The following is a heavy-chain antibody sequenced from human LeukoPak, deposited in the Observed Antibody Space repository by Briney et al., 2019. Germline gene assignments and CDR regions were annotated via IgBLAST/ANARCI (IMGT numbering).Heavy chain of an antibody. D-gene: IGHD3-22*01. CDR1: GDSISTSSYY. J-gene: IGHJ4*02. V-gene: IGHV4-39*01. Sequence: PSETLSLTCTVSGDSISTSSYYWGWIRQPPGKGLEWLGSIYYSGSTYYNPSLKSRVTISVDTCKNQFSLNLYSVTAADTAVFYCARSYYYEYRQIDYWGQGTLVTVSS. CDR2: IYYSGST. CDR3: ARSYYYEYRQIDY.